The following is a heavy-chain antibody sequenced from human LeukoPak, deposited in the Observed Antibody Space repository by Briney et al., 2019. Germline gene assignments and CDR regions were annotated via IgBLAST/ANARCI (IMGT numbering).Heavy chain of an antibody. J-gene: IGHJ4*02. CDR1: GGSISNYY. CDR3: ARDWELGY. Sequence: SETLSLTCTVPGGSISNYYWNWLRQPPGQGLEWFGNIYYSGGTNYNPSLRSRATITLDTSNNQFSLKLSPVPAADTAVYYCARDWELGYWGQGTLVTVSS. V-gene: IGHV4-59*01. CDR2: IYYSGGT. D-gene: IGHD3-10*01.